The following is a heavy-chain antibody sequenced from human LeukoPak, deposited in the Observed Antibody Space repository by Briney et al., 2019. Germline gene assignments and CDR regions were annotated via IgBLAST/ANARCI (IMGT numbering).Heavy chain of an antibody. CDR1: GFTVSSNY. J-gene: IGHJ4*02. D-gene: IGHD3-3*01. V-gene: IGHV3-66*02. CDR2: IYSGGST. Sequence: GGSLRLSCAASGFTVSSNYMSWVRQAPGKGLEWVSVIYSGGSTYNADSVKGRFTISRDNSKNTLYLQMNSLRPEDTAVYYCARDLRLTTIFGVVSNWGQGTLVTVSS. CDR3: ARDLRLTTIFGVVSN.